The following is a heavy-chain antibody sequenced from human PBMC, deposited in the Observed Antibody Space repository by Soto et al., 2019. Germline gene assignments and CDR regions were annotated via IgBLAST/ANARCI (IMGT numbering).Heavy chain of an antibody. CDR2: IYHSGST. J-gene: IGHJ4*02. CDR1: GGSISSGGYS. D-gene: IGHD3-22*01. CDR3: ARSGIYYDSSGYYPFDY. Sequence: SETLSLTCAVSGGSISSGGYSWSWIRQPPWKGLEWIGYIYHSGSTYYNPSLKSRVTISVDRSKNQFSLKLSSVTAADTAVYYCARSGIYYDSSGYYPFDYWGQGXLVTVYS. V-gene: IGHV4-30-2*01.